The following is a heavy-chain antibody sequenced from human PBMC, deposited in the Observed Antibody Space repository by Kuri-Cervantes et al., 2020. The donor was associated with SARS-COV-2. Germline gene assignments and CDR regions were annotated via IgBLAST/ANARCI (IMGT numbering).Heavy chain of an antibody. J-gene: IGHJ4*02. Sequence: GGSLRLSCAASGFTFSSYAMHWVRQAPGKGLGWVSLIGGGGGSTYYADSVKGRFTISRDNSKNTLYLQMNSLGAEDTAVYYCAKDLGLYGSGSDAFGYWGQGTLVTVSS. CDR3: AKDLGLYGSGSDAFGY. D-gene: IGHD3-10*01. CDR1: GFTFSSYA. V-gene: IGHV3-23*01. CDR2: IGGGGGST.